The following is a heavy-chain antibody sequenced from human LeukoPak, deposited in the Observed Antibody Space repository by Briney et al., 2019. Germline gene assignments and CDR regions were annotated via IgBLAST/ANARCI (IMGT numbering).Heavy chain of an antibody. Sequence: SVKXSCKASGYTFTSYDINWVRQATGQGLEWLGWMNPSSGNTGYAQKFQGRVTMTRDTSISTAYMELSSLRSEDTAVYYCARGRDHYYDSSGYYGWGQGTLVTVSS. J-gene: IGHJ4*02. CDR3: ARGRDHYYDSSGYYG. D-gene: IGHD3-22*01. V-gene: IGHV1-8*01. CDR2: MNPSSGNT. CDR1: GYTFTSYD.